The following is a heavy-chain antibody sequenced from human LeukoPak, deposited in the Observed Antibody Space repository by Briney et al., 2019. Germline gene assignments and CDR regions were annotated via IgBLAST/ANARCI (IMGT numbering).Heavy chain of an antibody. CDR2: ISGSGGST. CDR3: AKGYCSNGVCYPDY. D-gene: IGHD2-8*01. CDR1: GFTFSGYA. Sequence: GGSLRLSCAASGFTFSGYAMSWVRQAPGKGLEWVSAISGSGGSTYYADSVKGRFTISRENSMNTLYLQMNSLRAEDTAVYYCAKGYCSNGVCYPDYWGQGTLVTVSS. J-gene: IGHJ4*02. V-gene: IGHV3-23*01.